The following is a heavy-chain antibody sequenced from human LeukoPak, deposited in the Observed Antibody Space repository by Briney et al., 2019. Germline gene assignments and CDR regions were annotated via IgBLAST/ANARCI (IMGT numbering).Heavy chain of an antibody. CDR1: GFTFSSYA. V-gene: IGHV3-30-3*02. J-gene: IGHJ3*02. Sequence: PSGGSLRLSCAASGFTFSSYAMHWVRQAPGKGLDWVAVISHDGSTKYYADSVKGRFTISRDNSKNTLYLQMNSLRAEDTAVYYCAKRGNWGSRDGAFDIWGQGTMVTVSS. D-gene: IGHD7-27*01. CDR3: AKRGNWGSRDGAFDI. CDR2: ISHDGSTK.